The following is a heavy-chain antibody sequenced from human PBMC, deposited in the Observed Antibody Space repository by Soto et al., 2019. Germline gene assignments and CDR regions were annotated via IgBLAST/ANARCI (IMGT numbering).Heavy chain of an antibody. D-gene: IGHD3-22*01. CDR1: GFTFTSSA. Sequence: SVKVSCKASGFTFTSSAVQWVRQARGQRLEWIGWIVVGSGNTNYAQKFQERVTITRDMSTSTAYMELSSLRSEDTAVYYCAATTIRMRYYDSSGSYAFDIWGQGPMVTVSS. V-gene: IGHV1-58*01. CDR3: AATTIRMRYYDSSGSYAFDI. J-gene: IGHJ3*02. CDR2: IVVGSGNT.